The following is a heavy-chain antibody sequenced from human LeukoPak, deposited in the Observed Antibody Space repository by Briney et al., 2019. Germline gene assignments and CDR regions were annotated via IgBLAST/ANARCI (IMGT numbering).Heavy chain of an antibody. CDR2: INPNSGGT. V-gene: IGHV1-2*02. CDR3: ARDLKSHIVVVTAIPGY. D-gene: IGHD2-21*02. J-gene: IGHJ4*02. Sequence: GASVKVSCKASGGTFSSYTISWVRQAPGQGLEWMGWINPNSGGTNYAQKFQGRVTMTRDTSISTAYMELSRLRSDDTAVYYCARDLKSHIVVVTAIPGYWGQGTLVTVSS. CDR1: GGTFSSYT.